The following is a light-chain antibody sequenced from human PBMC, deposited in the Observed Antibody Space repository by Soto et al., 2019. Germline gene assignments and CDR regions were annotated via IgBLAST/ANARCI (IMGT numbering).Light chain of an antibody. CDR2: GAS. CDR3: QQYGSSPRT. J-gene: IGKJ5*01. V-gene: IGKV3-20*01. Sequence: DIVLTETPGTLAFSPGEKATLSCRASQSVSSSFLAWYQQKVGQAPRLLIYGASSRATGIPDRFSGSGSGTDFTLTISRLEPEDFAVYYCQQYGSSPRTFGQGTRLEVK. CDR1: QSVSSSF.